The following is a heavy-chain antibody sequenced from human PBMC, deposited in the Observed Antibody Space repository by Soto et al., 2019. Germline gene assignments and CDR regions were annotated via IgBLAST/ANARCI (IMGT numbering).Heavy chain of an antibody. V-gene: IGHV1-18*01. D-gene: IGHD1-26*01. CDR2: ISAYNGNT. CDR3: ARDLIVGATPPYYFDS. Sequence: QVQLVQSGAEVKKPGASVKFSCKASGYTFTSYGISWVRQAPGQGLEGMGWISAYNGNTNYAQKLQGRVTMTTDTSTRTAYMELRSLRSDDPAVYYCARDLIVGATPPYYFDSWGQGTLVTVSS. J-gene: IGHJ4*02. CDR1: GYTFTSYG.